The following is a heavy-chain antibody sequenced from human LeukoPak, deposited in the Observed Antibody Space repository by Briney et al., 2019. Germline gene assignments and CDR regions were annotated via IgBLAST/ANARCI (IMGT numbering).Heavy chain of an antibody. J-gene: IGHJ5*02. CDR3: AIVVPAAKVVPDNWLDP. V-gene: IGHV4-34*01. CDR2: INHSGST. D-gene: IGHD2-2*01. Sequence: PSETLSLTCAVYGGSFSGYYWSWIRQPPGKGLEWIGEINHSGSTNYNPSLKSRVTISVDTSKDQFSLKLSSVTAADTAVYYCAIVVPAAKVVPDNWLDPRGQGTLVTVSS. CDR1: GGSFSGYY.